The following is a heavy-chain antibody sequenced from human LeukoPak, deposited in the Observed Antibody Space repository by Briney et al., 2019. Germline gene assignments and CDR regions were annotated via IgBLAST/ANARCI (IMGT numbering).Heavy chain of an antibody. CDR2: MNPNSGNT. CDR3: ARGAGYDILENWFDP. Sequence: ASVKVSCKASGYTFTSYDINWVRQATGQGLEWMGWMNPNSGNTGYAQKFQGRVTITRNTSISTAYMELSRLRSDDTAVYYCARGAGYDILENWFDPWGQGTLVTVSS. CDR1: GYTFTSYD. V-gene: IGHV1-8*03. D-gene: IGHD3-9*01. J-gene: IGHJ5*02.